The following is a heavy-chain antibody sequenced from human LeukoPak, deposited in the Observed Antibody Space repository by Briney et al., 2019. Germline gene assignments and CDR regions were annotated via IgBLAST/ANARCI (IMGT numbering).Heavy chain of an antibody. CDR1: GFTFSSYA. J-gene: IGHJ4*02. CDR3: AKTRPLDSSSWSHGDY. CDR2: ISGSGDSS. D-gene: IGHD6-13*01. Sequence: GGSLRLSCAASGFTFSSYAMSWVRQAPGKGLEWVSAISGSGDSSYYGDSVKGRFTISRDNSKNTLYLQMNSLRAEDTAVYYCAKTRPLDSSSWSHGDYWGQGTLVTVSS. V-gene: IGHV3-23*01.